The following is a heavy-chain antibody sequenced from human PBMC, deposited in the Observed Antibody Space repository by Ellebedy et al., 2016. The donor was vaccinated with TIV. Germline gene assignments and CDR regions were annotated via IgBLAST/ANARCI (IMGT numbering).Heavy chain of an antibody. V-gene: IGHV3-23*01. CDR3: ARYQRRTGTIYLDY. D-gene: IGHD1-7*01. CDR1: GFTFSNYA. Sequence: GGSLRLXCAASGFTFSNYAMSWVRQTPGKGLEWISAISGSGGSTYYADSVKGRFTISRDNSKNTLYLQMNSLRAEDTAVYYCARYQRRTGTIYLDYWGQGTLVTVSS. J-gene: IGHJ4*02. CDR2: ISGSGGST.